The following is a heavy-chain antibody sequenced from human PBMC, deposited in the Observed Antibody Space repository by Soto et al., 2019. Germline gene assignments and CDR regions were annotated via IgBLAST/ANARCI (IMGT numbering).Heavy chain of an antibody. CDR3: ATPAGLAPAHYYGMDV. CDR2: ISYDGSNK. J-gene: IGHJ6*02. CDR1: GFNISNYG. D-gene: IGHD2-2*01. Sequence: GSVRLSCAASGFNISNYGFHWVRQAPGKGLEWVAVISYDGSNKYYADFVKGRFTISRDNSKNTLYLQMNSLGAEDTAVFYCATPAGLAPAHYYGMDVWGQGTTVTVSS. V-gene: IGHV3-30*03.